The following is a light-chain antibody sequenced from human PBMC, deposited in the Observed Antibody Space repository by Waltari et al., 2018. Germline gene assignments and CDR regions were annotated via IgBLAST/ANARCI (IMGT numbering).Light chain of an antibody. Sequence: EIVMTQSPATLSVSPGERATLSCRASQSVSSNLAWYQQKPGQAPRLLIYCASTRATAIPARFSGSGSGTEFTLTISSLQSEDFAVYYCQQYNNWPPWTFGQGTKVEIK. CDR3: QQYNNWPPWT. CDR1: QSVSSN. V-gene: IGKV3-15*01. CDR2: CAS. J-gene: IGKJ1*01.